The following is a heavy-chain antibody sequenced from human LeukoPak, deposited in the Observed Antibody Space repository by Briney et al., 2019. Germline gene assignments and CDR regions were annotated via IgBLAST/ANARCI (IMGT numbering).Heavy chain of an antibody. V-gene: IGHV3-30-3*01. Sequence: GGSLRLSCAASGFTFSSYAMHWVRQAPGKGLEWVAVISYDGSNKYYADSVKGRFTISRDNSKNTLYLQMNSLRAEDTAVYYCARTEYSSSQLDYWGQGTLVTVSS. J-gene: IGHJ4*02. CDR2: ISYDGSNK. CDR3: ARTEYSSSQLDY. CDR1: GFTFSSYA. D-gene: IGHD6-6*01.